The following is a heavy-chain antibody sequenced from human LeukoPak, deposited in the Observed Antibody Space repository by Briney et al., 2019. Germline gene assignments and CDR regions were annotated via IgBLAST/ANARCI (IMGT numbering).Heavy chain of an antibody. CDR1: GFTFSSYW. CDR2: INSDGSST. CDR3: ARGGYYYDSSGYI. J-gene: IGHJ4*02. Sequence: GGSLRLSCAASGFTFSSYWMHWVRQAPGKGLVWVSRINSDGSSTSYAASAKGRFTISRDNAKNTLYPQMNSLRAEDTAVYYCARGGYYYDSSGYIWGQGTLVTVSS. D-gene: IGHD3-22*01. V-gene: IGHV3-74*01.